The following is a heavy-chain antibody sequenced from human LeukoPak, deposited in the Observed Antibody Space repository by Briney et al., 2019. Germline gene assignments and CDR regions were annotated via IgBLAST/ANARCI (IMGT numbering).Heavy chain of an antibody. Sequence: SSETLSLTCTVSGGSISSSSFYWGWIRQPPGKGLEWIGSIYYGGSTYYNPSLKSRVSISVDTSKNQFSLKLSSMTAADTAVYYCARRYDSSTYWPFDYWGQGTLVTVSS. CDR1: GGSISSSSFY. CDR2: IYYGGST. D-gene: IGHD3-22*01. J-gene: IGHJ4*02. V-gene: IGHV4-39*01. CDR3: ARRYDSSTYWPFDY.